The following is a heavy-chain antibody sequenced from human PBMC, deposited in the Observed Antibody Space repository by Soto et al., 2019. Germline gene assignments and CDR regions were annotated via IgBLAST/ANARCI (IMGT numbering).Heavy chain of an antibody. V-gene: IGHV1-46*01. CDR2: VNPSSGST. J-gene: IGHJ6*02. D-gene: IGHD2-21*02. Sequence: ASVKVSCKASGYTFTNYHMHWMRQAPGQGPEWMGIVNPSSGSTTYAQKFQGRVTMTRDTSTSTVYMELSSLRSEDTAVYYCARTAIAGYYYYGVDVWGQGTTVTVSS. CDR1: GYTFTNYH. CDR3: ARTAIAGYYYYGVDV.